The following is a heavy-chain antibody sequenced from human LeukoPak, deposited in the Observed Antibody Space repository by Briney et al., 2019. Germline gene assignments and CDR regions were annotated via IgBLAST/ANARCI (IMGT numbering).Heavy chain of an antibody. CDR1: GYTFTNLY. D-gene: IGHD1-14*01. CDR3: ARDLNPQSIGMRAFDI. Sequence: GASVKVSCKASGYTFTNLYLHWVRQAPGQGLEWMGIINPTTGSTTYAQKFQGRVTMTRDMSTSTVYMELSRLRSEDTAVYFCARDLNPQSIGMRAFDIWGQGTMVTASS. J-gene: IGHJ3*02. CDR2: INPTTGST. V-gene: IGHV1-46*01.